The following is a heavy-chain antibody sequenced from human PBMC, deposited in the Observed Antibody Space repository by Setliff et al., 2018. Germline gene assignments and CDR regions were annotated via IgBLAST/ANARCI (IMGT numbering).Heavy chain of an antibody. Sequence: SVKVSCKASGGTFSSYAISWVRQAPGQGLEWTGGIIPILGIANYAQKFQGRVTITADKSTSTAYMELSSLRSEDTAVYYCARESGYDSLAAFDIWGQGTMVT. J-gene: IGHJ3*02. CDR1: GGTFSSYA. CDR3: ARESGYDSLAAFDI. V-gene: IGHV1-69*10. D-gene: IGHD5-12*01. CDR2: IIPILGIA.